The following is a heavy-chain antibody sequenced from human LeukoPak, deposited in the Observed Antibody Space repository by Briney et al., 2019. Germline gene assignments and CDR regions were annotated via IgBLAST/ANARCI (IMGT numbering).Heavy chain of an antibody. Sequence: SETLSLTCTVSGGSISSYYWSWIRQPPGKGLEWIGYIYYSGSSGSTNYNPSLKSRVTISVDTSKNQFFLKLSSVTAADTAVYYCARVSTTSSGYLPCDYWGQGTLVTVSS. J-gene: IGHJ4*02. V-gene: IGHV4-59*01. CDR1: GGSISSYY. CDR2: IYYSGSSGST. D-gene: IGHD3-22*01. CDR3: ARVSTTSSGYLPCDY.